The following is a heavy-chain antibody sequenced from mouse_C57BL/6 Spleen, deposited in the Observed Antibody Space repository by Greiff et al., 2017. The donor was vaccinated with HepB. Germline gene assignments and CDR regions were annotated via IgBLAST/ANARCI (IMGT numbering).Heavy chain of an antibody. CDR3: AINLIDYGNPLAY. CDR1: GYTFTSYW. D-gene: IGHD2-1*01. Sequence: QVQLQQPGAELVKPGASVKLSCKASGYTFTSYWMHWVKQRPGQGLEWIGRIHPSDSDTNYNQKFKGKATLTVDKSSSTAYMQLSSLTSEDSAVYDSAINLIDYGNPLAYWGQGTLVTVSA. J-gene: IGHJ3*01. V-gene: IGHV1-74*01. CDR2: IHPSDSDT.